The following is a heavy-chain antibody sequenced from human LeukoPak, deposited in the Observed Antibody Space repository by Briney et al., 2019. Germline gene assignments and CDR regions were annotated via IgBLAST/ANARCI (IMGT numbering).Heavy chain of an antibody. CDR3: ARLHYDSSGYYYFDY. D-gene: IGHD3-22*01. CDR2: IYYSGIT. J-gene: IGHJ4*02. Sequence: PSETLSLTRTVSGGSISSYYWSWIRQPPGKGLEWIGYIYYSGITNYNPSLKSRVTISVDTSKNQFSLKLSSVTAADTAVYYCARLHYDSSGYYYFDYWGQGTLVTVSS. CDR1: GGSISSYY. V-gene: IGHV4-59*08.